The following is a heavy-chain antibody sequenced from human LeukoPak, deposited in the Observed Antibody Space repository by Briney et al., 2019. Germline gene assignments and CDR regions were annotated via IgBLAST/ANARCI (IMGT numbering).Heavy chain of an antibody. CDR1: GYTFTTYG. CDR3: AGVLLTARARDSFDS. V-gene: IGHV1-18*01. CDR2: VSAYNGNT. J-gene: IGHJ3*02. Sequence: ASVKVSCKASGYTFTTYGISWVRQAPGQGLEWMGWVSAYNGNTIYAQKLHGRVTMTTHTSANTAYMERGSLRCGDRAVYCCAGVLLTARARDSFDSGGQGTMVTVSS. D-gene: IGHD7-27*01.